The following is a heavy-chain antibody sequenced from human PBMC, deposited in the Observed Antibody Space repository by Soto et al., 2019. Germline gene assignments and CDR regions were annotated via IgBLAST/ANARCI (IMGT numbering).Heavy chain of an antibody. V-gene: IGHV1-18*01. CDR1: GYTFTTFG. CDR3: AREYCSGGRCYGPDY. J-gene: IGHJ4*02. Sequence: VQLVQSGAEVKKPGASVRVSCKASGYTFTTFGISWVRQAPGQGLEWMGGISAYNDNTNYAQKVKGRVTMTTDTSTSTAYGELGSLRSDDTAVYYCAREYCSGGRCYGPDYWGQGTLVTVSS. CDR2: ISAYNDNT. D-gene: IGHD2-15*01.